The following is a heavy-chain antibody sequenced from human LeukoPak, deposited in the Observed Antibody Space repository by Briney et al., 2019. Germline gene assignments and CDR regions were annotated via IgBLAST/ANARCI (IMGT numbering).Heavy chain of an antibody. D-gene: IGHD5-12*01. CDR1: GFTFSSYA. Sequence: PAGGSLRLSCGASGFTFSSYAMSWVRQAPGKGLEWVSGISGSGGSTYYADSVKGRFTISRDNSKNTLYLQMNSLKTEDTAVYYCTRGYSGYDSLDYWGQGTLVTVSS. CDR3: TRGYSGYDSLDY. CDR2: ISGSGGST. V-gene: IGHV3-23*01. J-gene: IGHJ4*02.